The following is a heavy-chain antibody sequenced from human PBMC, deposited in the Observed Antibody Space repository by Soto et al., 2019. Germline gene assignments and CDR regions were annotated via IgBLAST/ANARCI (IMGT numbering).Heavy chain of an antibody. CDR2: IIPIFGTA. D-gene: IGHD3-22*01. J-gene: IGHJ5*02. Sequence: GASVKVSCKASGGTFSSYAISWVRQAPGQGLEWMGGIIPIFGTANYAQKFQGRVTITADESTSTAYMELSSLRSEYTAVYYCARDPRYYYDSSGTQNWFDPWGQGALVTVSS. V-gene: IGHV1-69*13. CDR3: ARDPRYYYDSSGTQNWFDP. CDR1: GGTFSSYA.